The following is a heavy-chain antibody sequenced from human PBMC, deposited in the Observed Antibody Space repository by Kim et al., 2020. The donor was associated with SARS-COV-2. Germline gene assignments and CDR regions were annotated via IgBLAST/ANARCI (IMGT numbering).Heavy chain of an antibody. D-gene: IGHD6-13*01. CDR2: IGSSGAST. CDR3: AKRPQAAAGCCVAFDI. CDR1: GFTFSSYA. Sequence: GGSLRLSCAASGFTFSSYALSWVRQAPGKGLEWVSAIGSSGASTYYADSVKGRFTISRDNSKNTLYLQMNSLRAEDTAVYYCAKRPQAAAGCCVAFDIWGQETMVTVSS. V-gene: IGHV3-23*01. J-gene: IGHJ3*02.